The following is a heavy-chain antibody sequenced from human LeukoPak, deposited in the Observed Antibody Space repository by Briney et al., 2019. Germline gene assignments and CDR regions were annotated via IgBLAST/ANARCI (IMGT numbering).Heavy chain of an antibody. Sequence: GGSLRLSCAASGFTVSSNYMSWVHQAPGKGLEWVSVIYSGGSTYYADSVKGRFTISRDNSKNTLYLQMNSLRAEDTAVYYCAREKLGYWYFDLWGRGTLVTVSS. CDR3: AREKLGYWYFDL. CDR2: IYSGGST. J-gene: IGHJ2*01. CDR1: GFTVSSNY. V-gene: IGHV3-66*02. D-gene: IGHD1-26*01.